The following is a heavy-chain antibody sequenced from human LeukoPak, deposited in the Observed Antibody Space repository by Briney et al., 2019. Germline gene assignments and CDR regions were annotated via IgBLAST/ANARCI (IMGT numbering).Heavy chain of an antibody. Sequence: ASVKVSCKASGYTSTGYYVHWVRQAPGQGLEWMGWINPNSGGTNYAQKFQGRVTMTRDTSISTAYMGLSRLRSDDTAVYYCATDILTGYYNFNYWGQGTLVTVSS. J-gene: IGHJ4*02. CDR3: ATDILTGYYNFNY. CDR2: INPNSGGT. CDR1: GYTSTGYY. D-gene: IGHD3-9*01. V-gene: IGHV1-2*02.